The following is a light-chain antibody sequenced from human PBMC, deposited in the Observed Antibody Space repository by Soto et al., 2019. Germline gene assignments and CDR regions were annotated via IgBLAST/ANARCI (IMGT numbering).Light chain of an antibody. J-gene: IGKJ1*01. CDR2: GAS. CDR1: QSVSSY. CDR3: QKYNSAPRT. Sequence: EIVLTQSPATLSLSPGERATLSCRASQSVSSYLAWYQQKPGQAPRLLIYGASTRATGIPARFSGSASGTDFTLTISSLQPEDVATYYCQKYNSAPRTFGQGTKVDIK. V-gene: IGKV3-11*01.